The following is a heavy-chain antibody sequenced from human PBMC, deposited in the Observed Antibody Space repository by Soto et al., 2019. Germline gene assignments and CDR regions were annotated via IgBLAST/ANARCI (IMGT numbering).Heavy chain of an antibody. CDR3: ARDFGGP. Sequence: EVQLVESGGGLVQPGGSLRLSGTASGFTFSSYGMNWVRQASGKGLEWVGNIKEDGSEKFYVDAVKGRFTISRDNAKNSLYLDMNSLRVEDTAIYFCARDFGGPWGQGTLVTVSS. J-gene: IGHJ5*02. V-gene: IGHV3-7*05. D-gene: IGHD1-26*01. CDR2: IKEDGSEK. CDR1: GFTFSSYG.